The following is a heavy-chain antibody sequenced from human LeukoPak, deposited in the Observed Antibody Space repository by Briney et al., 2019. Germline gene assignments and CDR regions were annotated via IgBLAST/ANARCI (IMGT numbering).Heavy chain of an antibody. CDR3: ARVQDYYDSSGYYYADAFDI. CDR2: ISAYNGNT. J-gene: IGHJ3*02. V-gene: IGHV1-18*04. CDR1: GYTFTSYG. D-gene: IGHD3-22*01. Sequence: ASVKVSCKASGYTFTSYGISWVRQAPGQGLEWMGWISAYNGNTNYAQKLQGRVTMTTDTSTSTAYMELRSLRSDDTAVYYCARVQDYYDSSGYYYADAFDIWGQGTMVTVPS.